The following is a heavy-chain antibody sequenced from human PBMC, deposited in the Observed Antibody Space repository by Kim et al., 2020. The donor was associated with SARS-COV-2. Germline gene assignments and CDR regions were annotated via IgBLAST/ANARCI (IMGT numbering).Heavy chain of an antibody. Sequence: GGSLRLSCAASGFTLNNYWMHWVRQVPGKGLVWVSRISRDGNTKNYADSVKGRFTISRDNAKNTLYLQMNSLRAEDTAVYYCARRYYYDSSDNYAFDIWRQGTVVTLS. V-gene: IGHV3-74*01. CDR1: GFTLNNYW. J-gene: IGHJ3*02. CDR2: ISRDGNTK. CDR3: ARRYYYDSSDNYAFDI. D-gene: IGHD3-22*01.